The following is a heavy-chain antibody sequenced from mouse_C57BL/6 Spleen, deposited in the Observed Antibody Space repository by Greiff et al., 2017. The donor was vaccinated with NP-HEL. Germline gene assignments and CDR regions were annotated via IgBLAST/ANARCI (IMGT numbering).Heavy chain of an antibody. CDR1: GFTFSSYA. CDR3: AREGLGQGYAMDY. Sequence: EVQLVESGGGLVKPGGSLKLSCAASGFTFSSYAMSWVRQTPEKRLEWVATISDGGSYTYYPDNVKGRFTISRDNAKNHLYLQMSHLKSEDTAMYYCAREGLGQGYAMDYWGQGTSVTVSS. D-gene: IGHD4-1*01. V-gene: IGHV5-4*01. CDR2: ISDGGSYT. J-gene: IGHJ4*01.